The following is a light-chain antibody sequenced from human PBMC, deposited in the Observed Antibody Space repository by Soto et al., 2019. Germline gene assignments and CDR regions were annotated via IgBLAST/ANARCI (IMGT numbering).Light chain of an antibody. CDR3: QQSYNIPRT. J-gene: IGKJ5*01. CDR1: QSISNY. CDR2: AAS. Sequence: DILMTQSPSSLSSSVGDRVTITCRASQSISNYLNWYQQKPGKAPNLLIYAASTLQSGVPSRFSGGGSGTDFTLTISSLQPEDFPTYYCQQSYNIPRTFGQGTRLEIK. V-gene: IGKV1-39*01.